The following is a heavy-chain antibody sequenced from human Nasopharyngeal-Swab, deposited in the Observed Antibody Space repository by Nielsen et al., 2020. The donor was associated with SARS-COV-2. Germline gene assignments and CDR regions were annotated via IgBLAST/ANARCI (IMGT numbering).Heavy chain of an antibody. J-gene: IGHJ4*02. CDR2: IYYSGST. V-gene: IGHV4-59*01. CDR1: GGSISSYY. CDR3: ARIGCSSTSCYSFDY. Sequence: SDTLSLTCTVSGGSISSYYWSWIRQPPGKGLEWIGYIYYSGSTNYNPSLKSRVTISVDTPKNQFSLKLSSVTAADTAVYYCARIGCSSTSCYSFDYWGQGTLVTVSS. D-gene: IGHD2-2*01.